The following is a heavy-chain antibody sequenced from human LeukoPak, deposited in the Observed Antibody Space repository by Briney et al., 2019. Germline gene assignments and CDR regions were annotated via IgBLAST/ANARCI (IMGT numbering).Heavy chain of an antibody. CDR2: MNPNSGNT. CDR1: GYTFTSYD. J-gene: IGHJ4*02. V-gene: IGHV1-8*01. D-gene: IGHD5-18*01. CDR3: ARDQALDTAMAAFDY. Sequence: ASVKVSCKASGYTFTSYDINWVRQATGQGFEWMGWMNPNSGNTGYAQKFQGRVTMTRNTSISTAYMELSSLRSEDTAVYYCARDQALDTAMAAFDYWGQGTLVTVSS.